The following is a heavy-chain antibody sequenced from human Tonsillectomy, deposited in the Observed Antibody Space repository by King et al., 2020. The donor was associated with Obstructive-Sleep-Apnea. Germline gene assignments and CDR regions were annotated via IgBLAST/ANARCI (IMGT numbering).Heavy chain of an antibody. CDR2: IYPGDSDT. J-gene: IGHJ5*01. CDR1: GYSFTRNW. Sequence: VQLVESGAEVKKPGESLTFSCTVSGYSFTRNWIGWVRQMPGKGLEWMGIIYPGDSDTRYSPSFQGQVTISANRSINTAYLQWSSLKASDTAIYYCARQVFTLVRQTNTGWFDSWGPGTLVTVYS. V-gene: IGHV5-51*01. D-gene: IGHD3-10*01. CDR3: ARQVFTLVRQTNTGWFDS.